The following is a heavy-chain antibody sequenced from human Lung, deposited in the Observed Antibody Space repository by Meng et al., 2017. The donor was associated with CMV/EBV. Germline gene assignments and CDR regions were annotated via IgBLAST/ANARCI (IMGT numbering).Heavy chain of an antibody. CDR2: IYYSGST. CDR1: GGSISSYY. V-gene: IGHV4-59*01. D-gene: IGHD6-13*01. J-gene: IGHJ6*02. CDR3: ARLYSSSWFLPSGMDV. Sequence: SETLSLXCTVSGGSISSYYWSWIRQPPGKGLEWIGYIYYSGSTNYNPSLKRRVTISVDTSKNQFSLKLSSVTAADTAVYYCARLYSSSWFLPSGMDVWGQGTTVTVSS.